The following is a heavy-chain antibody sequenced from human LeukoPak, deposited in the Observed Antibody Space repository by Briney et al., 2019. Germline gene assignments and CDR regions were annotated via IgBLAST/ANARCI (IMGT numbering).Heavy chain of an antibody. CDR3: GRGVYSPRDY. CDR1: LFTFSNSG. J-gene: IGHJ4*02. CDR2: ICYDGSKK. Sequence: GRALRLSCAASLFTFSNSGMHWVRQAPGKGREWVALICYDGSKKYYADSVEGRFSISRDNSKNTLYLQMNSLRAEDTAVYYCGRGVYSPRDYWGQGTLVTVSS. D-gene: IGHD5-18*01. V-gene: IGHV3-33*01.